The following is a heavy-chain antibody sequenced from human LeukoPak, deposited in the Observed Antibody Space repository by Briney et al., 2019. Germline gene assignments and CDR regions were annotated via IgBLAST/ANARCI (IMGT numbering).Heavy chain of an antibody. CDR1: GFTFSSYA. J-gene: IGHJ4*02. V-gene: IGHV3-23*01. D-gene: IGHD3-22*01. CDR2: ISGSGGST. CDR3: AKDVRYDSSGYWVY. Sequence: GGSLRLSCAASGFTFSSYATSWVRQAPGKGLEWVSAISGSGGSTYYADSVKGRFTISRDNSKNTLYLQMNSLRAEDTAVYYCAKDVRYDSSGYWVYWGQGTLVTVSS.